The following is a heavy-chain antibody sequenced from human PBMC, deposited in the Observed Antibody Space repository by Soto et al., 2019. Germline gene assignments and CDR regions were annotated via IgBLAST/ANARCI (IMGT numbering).Heavy chain of an antibody. J-gene: IGHJ6*02. CDR2: IVVGSGNT. CDR1: GFTCTSSA. D-gene: IGHD6-6*01. Sequence: SVKVSCKASGFTCTSSAVQWVRQARGQRLEWIGWIVVGSGNTNYAQKFQERVTITRDMSTSTAYMELSSLRSGDTAVYYCAADGEYSSYGMDVWGQGTTVTVSS. CDR3: AADGEYSSYGMDV. V-gene: IGHV1-58*01.